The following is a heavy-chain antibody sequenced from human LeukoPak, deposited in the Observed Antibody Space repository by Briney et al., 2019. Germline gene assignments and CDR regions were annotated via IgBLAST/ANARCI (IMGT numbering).Heavy chain of an antibody. CDR1: GFTLSSYW. V-gene: IGHV3-7*01. Sequence: PGGSLRLSCAASGFTLSSYWMSWVRQAPGKGLEWVANIKQDGSEKYYVDSVKGRFTISRDNAKNSLYLQMDSLRAEDTAVYYCARDSSHITMIGYFQHWGQGTLVTVSS. J-gene: IGHJ1*01. CDR3: ARDSSHITMIGYFQH. CDR2: IKQDGSEK. D-gene: IGHD3-22*01.